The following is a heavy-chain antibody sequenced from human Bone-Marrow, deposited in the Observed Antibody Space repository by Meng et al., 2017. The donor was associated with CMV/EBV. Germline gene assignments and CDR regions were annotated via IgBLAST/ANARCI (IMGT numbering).Heavy chain of an antibody. CDR3: ARDRRPRDGYILYYFDY. D-gene: IGHD5-24*01. V-gene: IGHV3-21*01. CDR2: ISSSSSYI. Sequence: GGSLRLSCAASGFTFSSYSMSWVRQAPGKGLEWVSSISSSSSYIYYADSVKGRFTISRDNAKNSLYLQMNSLGAEDTAVYYCARDRRPRDGYILYYFDYWGQGTLVTVSS. J-gene: IGHJ4*02. CDR1: GFTFSSYS.